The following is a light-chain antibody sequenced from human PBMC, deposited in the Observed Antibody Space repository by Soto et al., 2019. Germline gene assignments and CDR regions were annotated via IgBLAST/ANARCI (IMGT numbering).Light chain of an antibody. J-gene: IGLJ2*01. Sequence: QSVLTQPPSASGTPGQAIIISCSGSSSNIGGNSVNWYQQFPGTAPKRLIYGSDQRPSGVPDRFSGSKSGTSASLAISGLQSQDEADYYCAAWDDTLNGPIFGGGTKLTVL. CDR3: AAWDDTLNGPI. CDR1: SSNIGGNS. V-gene: IGLV1-44*01. CDR2: GSD.